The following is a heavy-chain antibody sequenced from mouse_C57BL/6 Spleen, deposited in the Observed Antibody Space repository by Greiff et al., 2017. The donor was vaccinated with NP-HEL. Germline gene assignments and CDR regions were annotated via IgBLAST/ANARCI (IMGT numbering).Heavy chain of an antibody. J-gene: IGHJ2*01. D-gene: IGHD1-1*01. V-gene: IGHV3-6*01. CDR2: ISYDGSN. CDR1: GYSITSGYY. Sequence: EVQLQESGPGLVKPSQSLSLTCSVTGYSITSGYYWNWIRQFPGNKLEWMGYISYDGSNNYNPSLKNRISITRDTSKNQFFLKLNSVTTEDTATYYCARDTGLYYGSDFDYWGQGTTLTVSS. CDR3: ARDTGLYYGSDFDY.